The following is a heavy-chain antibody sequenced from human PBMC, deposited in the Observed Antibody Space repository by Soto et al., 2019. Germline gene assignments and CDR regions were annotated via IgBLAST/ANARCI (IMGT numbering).Heavy chain of an antibody. CDR1: GGSVSSESHY. J-gene: IGHJ3*02. Sequence: PSETLSLTCTVSGGSVSSESHYWSWIRQTPGKGLEWIGYIFYSGSTNYNPSLKSRVTISEDTSKNQFSLKLTSVTAADTAVYYCARGGGYYDDAFDIWGQGTMVTVSS. CDR3: ARGGGYYDDAFDI. CDR2: IFYSGST. D-gene: IGHD3-22*01. V-gene: IGHV4-61*01.